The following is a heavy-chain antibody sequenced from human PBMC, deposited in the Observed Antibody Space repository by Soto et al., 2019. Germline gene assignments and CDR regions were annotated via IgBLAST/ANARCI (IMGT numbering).Heavy chain of an antibody. V-gene: IGHV1-69*13. CDR2: IIPIFGTA. J-gene: IGHJ4*02. D-gene: IGHD2-21*02. CDR1: GGTFSSYA. Sequence: GASVKVSCKASGGTFSSYAISWVRQAPGQGLEWMGGIIPIFGTANYAQKFQGRVTITADESTSTAYMELSSLRSEDTAVYYCARDPSAYCGGDCYFDYWGQGTLVTVSS. CDR3: ARDPSAYCGGDCYFDY.